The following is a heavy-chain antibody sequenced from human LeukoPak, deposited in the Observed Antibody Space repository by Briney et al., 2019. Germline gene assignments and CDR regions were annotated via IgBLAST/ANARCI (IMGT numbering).Heavy chain of an antibody. CDR2: ISSSGGTT. Sequence: GGSLRLSCAASGFTFSSYAMSWVRQAPGKGLEWVSAISSSGGTTYYADSVKGRFTISRDNSKNTLYLQMNSLRAEDTAVYYCAKGVAVAGYLFDYWGQGTLVTVSS. J-gene: IGHJ4*02. D-gene: IGHD6-19*01. CDR1: GFTFSSYA. V-gene: IGHV3-23*01. CDR3: AKGVAVAGYLFDY.